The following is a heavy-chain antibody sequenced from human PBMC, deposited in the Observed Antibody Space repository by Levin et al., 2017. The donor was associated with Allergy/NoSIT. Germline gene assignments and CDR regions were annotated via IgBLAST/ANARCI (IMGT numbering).Heavy chain of an antibody. CDR2: IYYSGST. CDR1: GGSISSGGYY. D-gene: IGHD3-22*01. J-gene: IGHJ4*02. Sequence: SQTLSLTCIVSGGSISSGGYYWSWIRQHPGKGLEWIGYIYYSGSTYYNPSLKSRVTISVDTSKNQFSLKLSSVTAADTAVYYCARGGDYYDSSGYYPFDYWGQGTLVTVSS. V-gene: IGHV4-31*03. CDR3: ARGGDYYDSSGYYPFDY.